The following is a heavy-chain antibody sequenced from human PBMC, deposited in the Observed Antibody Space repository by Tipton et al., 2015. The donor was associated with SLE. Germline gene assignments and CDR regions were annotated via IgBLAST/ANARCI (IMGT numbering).Heavy chain of an antibody. D-gene: IGHD1-1*01. CDR2: RFHDGNI. CDR1: GDYIRSYS. V-gene: IGHV4-59*01. CDR3: ARGREWNWSPYYMDV. Sequence: TLSLTCTVSGDYIRSYSWSWIRQPAGRGLEWLAYRFHDGNINYNPSLKTRLTMSVDTSRDQFSLTLNSVTAADTGIYYCARGREWNWSPYYMDVWGKGTTVTVSS. J-gene: IGHJ6*03.